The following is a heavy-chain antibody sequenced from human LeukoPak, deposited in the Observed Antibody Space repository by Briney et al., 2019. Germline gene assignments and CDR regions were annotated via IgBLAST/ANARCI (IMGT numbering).Heavy chain of an antibody. CDR3: ARGFPPVAGLVGAPDY. CDR2: ISSSGSTI. Sequence: CSAEELSFSDYYMSWICQAQGKGLEWVSYISSSGSTIYYADSVKGRFTISRDNAKNSLYLQMNSLRAEDTAVYYCARGFPPVAGLVGAPDYWGQGTLVTVSS. CDR1: ELSFSDYY. J-gene: IGHJ4*02. V-gene: IGHV3-11*01. D-gene: IGHD6-19*01.